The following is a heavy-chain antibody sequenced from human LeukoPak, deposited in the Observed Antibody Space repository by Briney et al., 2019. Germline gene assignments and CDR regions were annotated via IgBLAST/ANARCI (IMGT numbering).Heavy chain of an antibody. CDR2: IYYSGST. D-gene: IGHD3-9*01. J-gene: IGHJ4*02. CDR3: ARGDILTGYDY. V-gene: IGHV4-39*07. Sequence: SETLSLTCTVSGDSISSNSYYWGWIRQPPGKGLEWIGSIYYSGSTNYNPSLKSRVTISVDTSKNQFSLKLSSVTAADTAVYYCARGDILTGYDYWGQGTLVTVSS. CDR1: GDSISSNSYY.